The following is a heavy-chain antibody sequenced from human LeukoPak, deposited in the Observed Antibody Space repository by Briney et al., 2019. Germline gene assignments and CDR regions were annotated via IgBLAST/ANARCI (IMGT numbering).Heavy chain of an antibody. CDR3: ARDPLGYCSSTSCNVNWFDP. Sequence: GASVKVSCKASGGTFSSYAISWVRQAPGQGLERMGRIIPILGIANYAQKFQGRVTITADKSTSTAYMELSSLRSEDTAVYYCARDPLGYCSSTSCNVNWFDPWGQGTLVTVSS. V-gene: IGHV1-69*04. CDR1: GGTFSSYA. J-gene: IGHJ5*02. CDR2: IIPILGIA. D-gene: IGHD2-2*01.